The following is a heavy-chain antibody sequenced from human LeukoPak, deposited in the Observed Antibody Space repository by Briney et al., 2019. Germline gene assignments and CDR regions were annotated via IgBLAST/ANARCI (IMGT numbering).Heavy chain of an antibody. D-gene: IGHD3-22*01. V-gene: IGHV3-48*04. CDR1: GFTFSSYS. J-gene: IGHJ4*02. Sequence: PGGSLRLSCAASGFTFSSYSMNWVRQAPGKGLEWVSYISSSSSTIYYADSVKGRFTISRDNAKNSLFLQMNSLRAEDTAVYYCARGRFNYDSSGYSSFYHWGQGTLVTVSS. CDR3: ARGRFNYDSSGYSSFYH. CDR2: ISSSSSTI.